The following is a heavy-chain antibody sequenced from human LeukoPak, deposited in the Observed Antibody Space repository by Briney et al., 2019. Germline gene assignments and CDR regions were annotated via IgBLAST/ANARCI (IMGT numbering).Heavy chain of an antibody. Sequence: SVKVSCKASGGTFSSYAISWVRQAPGQGLEWMGGIIPIFGTANYAQKFQGRVTITADESTSTAYMELSSLRSEDTAVYYCARDLGSRDGYNPPNLFDNWGQGTLVTVSS. V-gene: IGHV1-69*13. J-gene: IGHJ4*02. CDR1: GGTFSSYA. CDR3: ARDLGSRDGYNPPNLFDN. D-gene: IGHD5-24*01. CDR2: IIPIFGTA.